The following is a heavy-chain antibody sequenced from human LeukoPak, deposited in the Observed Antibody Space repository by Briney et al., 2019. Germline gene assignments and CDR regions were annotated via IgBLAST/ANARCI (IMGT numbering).Heavy chain of an antibody. D-gene: IGHD6-19*01. CDR2: INPNSGDT. CDR1: GYTFSGYY. Sequence: ASVKVSCKASGYTFSGYYMYWVRQAPAQGLEWMGWINPNSGDTHYAQTFQGRVSMTTDTSITTAYMELSRLKSDDTAMYYCARPAVTNTLDYWGQGTLVTVSS. J-gene: IGHJ4*02. V-gene: IGHV1-2*02. CDR3: ARPAVTNTLDY.